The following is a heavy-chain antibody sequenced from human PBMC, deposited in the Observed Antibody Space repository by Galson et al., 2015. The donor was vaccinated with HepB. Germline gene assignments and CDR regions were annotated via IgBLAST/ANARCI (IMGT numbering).Heavy chain of an antibody. CDR3: ARVAFSSWYRYFDY. CDR1: GFTVSSNY. Sequence: SGFTVSSNYMSWVRQAPGKGLEWVSVIYSGGSTYYADSVKGRYTISRDNSKNTLYLQMNSLRAEDTAVYYCARVAFSSWYRYFDYWGQGTLVTVSS. V-gene: IGHV3-66*02. CDR2: IYSGGST. D-gene: IGHD6-13*01. J-gene: IGHJ4*02.